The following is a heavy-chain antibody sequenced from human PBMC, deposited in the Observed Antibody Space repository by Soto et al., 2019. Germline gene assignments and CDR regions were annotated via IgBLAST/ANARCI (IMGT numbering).Heavy chain of an antibody. V-gene: IGHV3-11*06. Sequence: PGGSRRLSCAASGFTFSDYYMSWIRQAPGKGLEWVSYISSSSSYTNYADSVKGRFTISRDNAKNSLYLQMNSLRAEDTAVYYCARERYDRISYYYYYGMDVWGQGTTVTVSS. CDR2: ISSSSSYT. J-gene: IGHJ6*02. CDR1: GFTFSDYY. CDR3: ARERYDRISYYYYYGMDV. D-gene: IGHD3-3*01.